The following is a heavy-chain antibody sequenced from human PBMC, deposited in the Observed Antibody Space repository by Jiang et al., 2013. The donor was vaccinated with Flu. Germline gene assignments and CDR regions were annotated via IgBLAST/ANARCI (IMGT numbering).Heavy chain of an antibody. CDR3: TTEPRDGSSYY. Sequence: LLKPSETLSLTCAVSGYSISSGYYWAWIRQPPGKGLEWIGSIHHSGNTYYKPSLKSRVTISLDTSKNEFSLNLSSVTAADTAVYYCTTEPRDGSSYYWGQGTLVTVSS. J-gene: IGHJ4*02. V-gene: IGHV4-38-2*02. CDR2: IHHSGNT. D-gene: IGHD1-26*01. CDR1: GYSISSGYY.